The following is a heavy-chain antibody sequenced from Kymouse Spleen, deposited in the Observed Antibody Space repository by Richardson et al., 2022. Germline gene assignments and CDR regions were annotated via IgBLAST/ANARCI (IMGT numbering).Heavy chain of an antibody. CDR2: INHSGST. D-gene: IGHD3-10*01. CDR3: ARDYYGSGSYGAFDI. Sequence: QVQLQQWGAGLLKPSETLSLTCAVYGGSFSGYYWSWIRQPPGKGLEWIGEINHSGSTNYNPSLKSRVTISVDTSKNQFSLKLSSVTAADTAVYYCARDYYGSGSYGAFDIWGQGTMVTVSS. CDR1: GGSFSGYY. J-gene: IGHJ3*02. V-gene: IGHV4-34*01.